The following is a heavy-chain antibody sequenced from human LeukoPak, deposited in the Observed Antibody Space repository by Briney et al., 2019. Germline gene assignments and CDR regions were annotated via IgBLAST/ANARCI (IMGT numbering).Heavy chain of an antibody. CDR1: GYTFTSYD. J-gene: IGHJ4*02. D-gene: IGHD4/OR15-4a*01. V-gene: IGHV1-18*01. CDR3: ARGVSARWVDY. CDR2: ISFYNGNT. Sequence: ASVKVSCKASGYTFTSYDINWVRQASGRGLEWMGWISFYNGNTKYAQKYQGRVTMTTDTSTSTAYMELRSLRSDDTAVYYCARGVSARWVDYWGQGTLVTVSS.